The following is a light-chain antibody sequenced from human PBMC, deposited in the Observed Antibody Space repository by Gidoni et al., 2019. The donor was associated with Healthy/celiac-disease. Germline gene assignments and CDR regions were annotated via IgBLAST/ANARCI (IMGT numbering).Light chain of an antibody. CDR3: QQRSNWPRT. Sequence: IVFPQSPATLSLSPGERATLSCRASQSVSSYLAWYQQKPGQAPRLLIYDASNRATGIPARFSGSGSGTDFTLTISSLEPEDFAVYYCQQRSNWPRTFXXXTKLEIK. V-gene: IGKV3-11*01. CDR1: QSVSSY. CDR2: DAS. J-gene: IGKJ2*01.